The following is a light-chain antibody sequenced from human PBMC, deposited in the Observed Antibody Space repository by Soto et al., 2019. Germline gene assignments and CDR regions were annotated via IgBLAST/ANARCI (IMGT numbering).Light chain of an antibody. Sequence: QSALTQPASVSGSPGQSITISCTGTSSDVGNYILVSWYQQHPGKAPKLVIYEGSKRPSGVSTRFSGSKSGNTASLTISGLQAEDEDDYYCCSYARSITVFGGGTQLTVL. V-gene: IGLV2-23*01. J-gene: IGLJ7*01. CDR3: CSYARSITV. CDR1: SSDVGNYIL. CDR2: EGS.